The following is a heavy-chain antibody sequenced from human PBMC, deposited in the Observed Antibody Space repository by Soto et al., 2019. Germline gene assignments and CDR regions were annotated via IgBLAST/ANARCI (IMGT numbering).Heavy chain of an antibody. CDR2: INHSGST. V-gene: IGHV4-34*01. Sequence: SETLSLTCAVYGGSFIGYYWSWILQPPWKGLEWIGEINHSGSTNYNPSLKSRVTISVDTSKNQFSLKLSSVTAADTAVYYCAGTKVATLPYFDYWGQGTLVTVSS. D-gene: IGHD5-12*01. CDR3: AGTKVATLPYFDY. CDR1: GGSFIGYY. J-gene: IGHJ4*02.